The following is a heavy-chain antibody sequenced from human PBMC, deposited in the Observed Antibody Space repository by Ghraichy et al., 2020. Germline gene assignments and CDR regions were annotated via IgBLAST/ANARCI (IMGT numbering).Heavy chain of an antibody. D-gene: IGHD3-10*01. V-gene: IGHV3-53*01. J-gene: IGHJ4*02. CDR2: IYSGGTT. CDR3: ARAKYSYGWENFDY. CDR1: GFTVSSNY. Sequence: GGSLRLSCAASGFTVSSNYMSWVRQAPGKGLEWVSIIYSGGTTYYADSVKGRFTISRDNSKNTLYLQMNSLRAEDTAVYYCARAKYSYGWENFDYWGQGTLVTVSS.